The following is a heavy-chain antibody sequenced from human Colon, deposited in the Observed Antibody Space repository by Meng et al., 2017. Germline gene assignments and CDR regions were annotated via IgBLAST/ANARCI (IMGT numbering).Heavy chain of an antibody. Sequence: RGSLRLSCAASGFSFSKDWMSWVRQAPGKGLEWVGRIKSKTDGGKTDYAAHVKGRFTIPRDDSKNTLYLQMNSLKTEDTAVYYCTTDPLGVVMVATTQDNWGQGTLVTVSS. J-gene: IGHJ4*02. D-gene: IGHD2-15*01. CDR1: GFSFSKDW. V-gene: IGHV3-15*01. CDR3: TTDPLGVVMVATTQDN. CDR2: IKSKTDGGKT.